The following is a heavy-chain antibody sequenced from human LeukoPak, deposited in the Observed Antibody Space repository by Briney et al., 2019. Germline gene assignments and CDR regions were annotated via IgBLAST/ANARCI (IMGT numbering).Heavy chain of an antibody. V-gene: IGHV4-38-2*02. D-gene: IGHD3-22*01. CDR3: VRDSSGYYPIFDY. CDR2: MYESGRT. Sequence: PSETLSLTCTVSGYSISSGYYRGWIRQPPGKGLEWIGSMYESGRTYYNPSLKSRVAISVDTSKNQFSLKLSYVTAADTAVYYCVRDSSGYYPIFDYWGQGTLVTVSS. CDR1: GYSISSGYY. J-gene: IGHJ4*02.